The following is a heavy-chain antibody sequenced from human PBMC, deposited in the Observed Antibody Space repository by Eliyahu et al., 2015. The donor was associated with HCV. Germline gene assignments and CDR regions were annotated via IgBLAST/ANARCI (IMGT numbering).Heavy chain of an antibody. D-gene: IGHD3-9*01. CDR1: GGSISSSSYY. Sequence: QLQLQESGPGLVKPSETLSLTCTVSGGSISSSSYYWGWIRQPPGKGLEWIGSIYYSGSTYYNPSLKSRVTISVDTSKNQFSLKLSSVTAADTAVYYCARHPDPLRYFDWLLYNHFDYWGQGTLVTVSS. V-gene: IGHV4-39*01. CDR2: IYYSGST. CDR3: ARHPDPLRYFDWLLYNHFDY. J-gene: IGHJ4*02.